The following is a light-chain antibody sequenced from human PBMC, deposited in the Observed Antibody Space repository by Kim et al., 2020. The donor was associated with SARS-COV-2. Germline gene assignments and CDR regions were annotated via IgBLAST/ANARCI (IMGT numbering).Light chain of an antibody. CDR3: LKYKRYSLT. Sequence: DIQLTQSPSTLSASVGDRVTITCRASQSISDLLAWYQEKPGKAPQLLIYDASRLETGVPSRFSGSGSGTEFTLTISSLQTDDFATYSCLKYKRYSLTFGGRTKVGIK. V-gene: IGKV1-5*01. CDR1: QSISDL. J-gene: IGKJ4*01. CDR2: DAS.